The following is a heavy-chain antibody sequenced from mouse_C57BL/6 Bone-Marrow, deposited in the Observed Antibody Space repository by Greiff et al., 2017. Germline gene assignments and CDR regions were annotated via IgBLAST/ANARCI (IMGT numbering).Heavy chain of an antibody. CDR2: ISYSGST. D-gene: IGHD1-1*01. CDR3: ARSSIITTVVASDYFDY. Sequence: VQLQQSGPGLAKPSQTLSLTCSVTGYSITSDYWNWIRKFPGNKLEYMGYISYSGSTYYNPSLNSRISITRDTSKNQYYLQLNSVTTEDTATYYCARSSIITTVVASDYFDYWGQGTTLTVSS. V-gene: IGHV3-8*01. J-gene: IGHJ2*01. CDR1: GYSITSDY.